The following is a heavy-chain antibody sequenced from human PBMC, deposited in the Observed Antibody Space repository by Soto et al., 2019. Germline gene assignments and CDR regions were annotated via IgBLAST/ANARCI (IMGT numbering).Heavy chain of an antibody. CDR3: AREGGSYDSGGYLSKGAFDI. J-gene: IGHJ3*02. D-gene: IGHD3-22*01. V-gene: IGHV4-31*03. CDR2: IHYRGAT. Sequence: TLSLTCTVSGASISSGDYYWNWISHHPGKGLEWIGSIHYRGATYYNPSLQSRLAISVDPSKSQFSLNLSSVTAADTAVYYCAREGGSYDSGGYLSKGAFDIWGQGTMVT. CDR1: GASISSGDYY.